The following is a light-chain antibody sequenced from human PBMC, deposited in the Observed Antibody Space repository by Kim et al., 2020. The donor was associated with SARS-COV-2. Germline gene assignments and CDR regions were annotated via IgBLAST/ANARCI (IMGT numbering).Light chain of an antibody. CDR2: AAS. V-gene: IGKV3-20*01. J-gene: IGKJ2*01. Sequence: FSRRDSATLACRASQSVKNNFLAWYQQKPVQAPRPLIYAASTRATGIPDRFSGSGSGTDFTLTISRLEPEDFAVYYCQQYGASPDTFGQGTKLEI. CDR1: QSVKNNF. CDR3: QQYGASPDT.